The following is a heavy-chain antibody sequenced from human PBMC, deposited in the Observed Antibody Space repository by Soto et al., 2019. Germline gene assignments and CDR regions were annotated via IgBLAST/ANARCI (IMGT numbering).Heavy chain of an antibody. CDR1: GFTFSNAW. J-gene: IGHJ4*02. CDR3: TTGLSNGYYNFDY. Sequence: HLVESGGGLVKPGGSLRLSCAASGFTFSNAWMSWVRQAPGKGLEWVGRIKGEADGGTTDYAEPVKGRITISRDHSKDTLYLHMNRLKTEDTAVYYCTTGLSNGYYNFDYWGQGTPVTVSS. V-gene: IGHV3-15*01. D-gene: IGHD3-22*01. CDR2: IKGEADGGTT.